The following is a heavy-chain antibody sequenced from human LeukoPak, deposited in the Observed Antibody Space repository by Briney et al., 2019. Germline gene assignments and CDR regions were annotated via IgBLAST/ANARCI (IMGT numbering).Heavy chain of an antibody. CDR3: ARLSYYDSTVDY. D-gene: IGHD3-22*01. V-gene: IGHV4-4*09. J-gene: IGHJ4*02. CDR1: GGSISSYY. Sequence: SETLSLTCTVSGGSISSYYWSWIRQPPGKGLEWIGYIYTSGSTNYNPSLKSRVTISANTPKNQFSLKLSSVTAADTAVYYCARLSYYDSTVDYWGQGTLVTVSS. CDR2: IYTSGST.